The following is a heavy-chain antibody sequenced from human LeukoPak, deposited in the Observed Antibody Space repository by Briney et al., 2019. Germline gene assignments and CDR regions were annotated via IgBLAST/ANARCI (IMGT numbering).Heavy chain of an antibody. Sequence: SVKVSCKASGGTFSSYAISWVRQAPGQGLEWMGGIIPIFGTANYAQKFQGRVTITADESTSTAYMELRSLRSDDTAVYYCARDPARDYDFWSGYNPPLDYYYGMDVWGQGTTVTVSS. D-gene: IGHD3-3*01. CDR1: GGTFSSYA. CDR2: IIPIFGTA. J-gene: IGHJ6*02. V-gene: IGHV1-69*13. CDR3: ARDPARDYDFWSGYNPPLDYYYGMDV.